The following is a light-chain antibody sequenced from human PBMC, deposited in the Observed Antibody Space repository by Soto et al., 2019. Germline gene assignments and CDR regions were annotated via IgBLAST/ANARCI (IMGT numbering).Light chain of an antibody. J-gene: IGLJ1*01. Sequence: QSALTQPRSVSGSPGQSVTISCTGTSSDVGGYNYVSWYQQHPGKAPKLMIYDVSKRPSGVPDRFSGSKSGNTASLTISGLQAEDEADYYCCSYAGSYIFYVFGTGTKHTVL. CDR1: SSDVGGYNY. V-gene: IGLV2-11*01. CDR2: DVS. CDR3: CSYAGSYIFYV.